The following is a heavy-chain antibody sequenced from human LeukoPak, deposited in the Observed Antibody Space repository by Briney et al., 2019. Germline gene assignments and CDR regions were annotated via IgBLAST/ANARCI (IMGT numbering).Heavy chain of an antibody. V-gene: IGHV4-61*02. Sequence: PSETLSLTCTVSGGSLSSGSYYWSWIRQPAGKGLEWLGRIYTSGSTNYNPSLKSRVTISVDTSKNQFSLKLSSVTAADTAVYYCARDTPNYYYYMDVWGKGTTVTVSS. CDR1: GGSLSSGSYY. CDR3: ARDTPNYYYYMDV. CDR2: IYTSGST. J-gene: IGHJ6*03.